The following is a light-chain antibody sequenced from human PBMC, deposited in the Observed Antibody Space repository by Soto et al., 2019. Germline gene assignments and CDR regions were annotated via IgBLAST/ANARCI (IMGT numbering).Light chain of an antibody. CDR2: KAS. CDR1: QSIDNW. CDR3: QQYDNYSWT. J-gene: IGKJ1*01. Sequence: DIQMTQSPSTLSTSAGDRVTITCRASQSIDNWLAWYQHKPGKAPNLLIYKASTLESGVPSRFSGSGSGTEFTLTISSLQPDDFAAYYCQQYDNYSWTFGQGTKVEIK. V-gene: IGKV1-5*03.